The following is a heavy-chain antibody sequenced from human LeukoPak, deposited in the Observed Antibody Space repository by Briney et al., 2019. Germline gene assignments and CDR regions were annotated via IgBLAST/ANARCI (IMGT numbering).Heavy chain of an antibody. CDR1: GGSISSSSYY. CDR2: IYYSGTT. Sequence: SETLSLTCTVSGGSISSSSYYWGWIRQPPGKGLEWIGSIYYSGTTYCNPSLKSRVTMSVDTSKNQFSLKLSSVTAADTAVYYCAGAYCGGDCYSGRAFDIWGQGTMVTVSS. CDR3: AGAYCGGDCYSGRAFDI. V-gene: IGHV4-39*07. D-gene: IGHD2-21*02. J-gene: IGHJ3*02.